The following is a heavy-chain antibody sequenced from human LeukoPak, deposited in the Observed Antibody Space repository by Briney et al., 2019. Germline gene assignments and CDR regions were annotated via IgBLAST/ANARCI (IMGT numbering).Heavy chain of an antibody. V-gene: IGHV3-7*01. CDR2: IKEDGSKK. CDR1: GFIFSNSW. CDR3: ARDSLSRRRAFDI. D-gene: IGHD6-25*01. Sequence: GGSLKLSCAASGFIFSNSWMNWVRQAPGKGLEWVASIKEDGSKKHYVDSVKGRFSISRDNAKKSLFLQMNSLRAEDTAVYYCARDSLSRRRAFDIWGQGTMVAVSS. J-gene: IGHJ3*02.